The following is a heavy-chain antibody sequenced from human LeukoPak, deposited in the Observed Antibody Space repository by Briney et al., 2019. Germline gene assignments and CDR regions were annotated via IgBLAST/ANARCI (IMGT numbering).Heavy chain of an antibody. Sequence: SETLSLTCTVSGGSISSYYWSWIRQPPGKGLEWIGYIYYSGSTNYNPSLKSRVTISVDTSKNQFSLKLSSVTAADTAMYYCARQRIAADYWGQGTLVTVSS. CDR2: IYYSGST. CDR1: GGSISSYY. J-gene: IGHJ4*02. D-gene: IGHD6-13*01. V-gene: IGHV4-59*01. CDR3: ARQRIAADY.